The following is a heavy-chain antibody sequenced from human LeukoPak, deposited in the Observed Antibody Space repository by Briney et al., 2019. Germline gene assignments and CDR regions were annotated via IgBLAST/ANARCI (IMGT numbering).Heavy chain of an antibody. CDR1: GGTFSSYA. V-gene: IGHV1-69*01. CDR2: IIPIFGTA. J-gene: IGHJ6*04. CDR3: ARSLSGYDLDDYYYGMDV. Sequence: SVKVSCKASGGTFSSYAISWVRQAPGQGLEWMGGIIPIFGTANYAQKFQGRVTITVDESTSTAYMELSSLRSEDTAVYYCARSLSGYDLDDYYYGMDVWGKGTTVTVSS. D-gene: IGHD5-12*01.